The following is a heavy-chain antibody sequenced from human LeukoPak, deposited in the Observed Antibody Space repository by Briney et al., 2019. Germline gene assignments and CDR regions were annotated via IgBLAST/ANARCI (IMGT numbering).Heavy chain of an antibody. J-gene: IGHJ4*02. V-gene: IGHV1-69*04. CDR1: GGTFSSYA. D-gene: IGHD5-12*01. CDR3: ATPYRGYEGCFDY. Sequence: ASVKVSCKASGGTFSSYAISWVRQAPGQGLEWMGRIIPILGIANYAQKFQGRVTITADKSTSTAYMELSSLRSEDTAVYYCATPYRGYEGCFDYWGQGTLVTVSS. CDR2: IIPILGIA.